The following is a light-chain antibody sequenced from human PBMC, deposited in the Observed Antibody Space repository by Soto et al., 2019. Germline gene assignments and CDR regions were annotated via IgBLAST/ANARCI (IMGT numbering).Light chain of an antibody. Sequence: DIQMTQSPSSLSASVGDRVTITCRASQYIGDFLNWYQQTPGKAPKLLIFGASNLHIGVPSRFIGSGSGTEFTLTINNLQREDFATYYCQESFFTLGTFGRGTKVEI. CDR2: GAS. CDR3: QESFFTLGT. CDR1: QYIGDF. V-gene: IGKV1-39*01. J-gene: IGKJ1*01.